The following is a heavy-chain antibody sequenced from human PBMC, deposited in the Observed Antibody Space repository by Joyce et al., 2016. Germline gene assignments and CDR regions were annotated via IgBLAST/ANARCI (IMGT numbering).Heavy chain of an antibody. CDR2: ITFTGSTT. CDR1: GFTFSIYS. CDR3: ARDDPGITTGGTLPDY. Sequence: EVQLVESGGGLVQPGESLRLSCAASGFTFSIYSMNWVRQAPGKGLEWVSYITFTGSTTYYADSVKGRFTISRDNARNTLYLQMNSLRDEDTAVYYCARDDPGITTGGTLPDYWGQGTLVTVSS. D-gene: IGHD6-13*01. J-gene: IGHJ4*02. V-gene: IGHV3-48*02.